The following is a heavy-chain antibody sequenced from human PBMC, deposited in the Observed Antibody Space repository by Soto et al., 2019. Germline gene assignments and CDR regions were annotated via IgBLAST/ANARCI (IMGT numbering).Heavy chain of an antibody. CDR3: ARDGSGWYSRYFQH. Sequence: ASVKVSCKAPGYTFTSYAMHWVRQAPGQRLEWMGWINAGNGNTKYSQKFQGRVTITRDTSASTAYMELSSLRSEDTAVYYCARDGSGWYSRYFQHWGQGTLVTVSS. V-gene: IGHV1-3*01. J-gene: IGHJ1*01. CDR1: GYTFTSYA. D-gene: IGHD6-19*01. CDR2: INAGNGNT.